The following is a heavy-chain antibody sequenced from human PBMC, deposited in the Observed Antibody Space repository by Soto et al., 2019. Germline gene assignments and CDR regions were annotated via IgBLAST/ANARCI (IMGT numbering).Heavy chain of an antibody. CDR3: ARTVLGPDLLADSFVDYYYYMDV. Sequence: SETLSLTCTVSGGSISKCYWYWIRQPPGKGLEWIGYVYYTGSTSYNPSLKRRVTFSADSSRGQFSLRLNSVTAADTAVYYCARTVLGPDLLADSFVDYYYYMDVWGQGTTVTVSS. V-gene: IGHV4-59*08. CDR1: GGSISKCY. CDR2: VYYTGST. D-gene: IGHD3-9*01. J-gene: IGHJ6*03.